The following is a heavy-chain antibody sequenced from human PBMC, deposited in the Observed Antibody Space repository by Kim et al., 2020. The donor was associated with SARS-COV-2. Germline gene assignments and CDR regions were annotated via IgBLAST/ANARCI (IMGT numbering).Heavy chain of an antibody. V-gene: IGHV1-8*01. Sequence: YAQKFQGRVTMTRNTSRSTAYMELSSLRSEDTAVYYCARGIVMPLGWFDPWGQGTLVTVSS. D-gene: IGHD2-15*01. J-gene: IGHJ5*02. CDR3: ARGIVMPLGWFDP.